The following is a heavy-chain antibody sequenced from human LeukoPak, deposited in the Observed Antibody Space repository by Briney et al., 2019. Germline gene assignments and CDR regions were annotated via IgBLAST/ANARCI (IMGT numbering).Heavy chain of an antibody. CDR3: ARHESFRGYFDY. CDR1: GASISDYY. J-gene: IGHJ4*02. Sequence: SETLSLTCTVSGASISDYYWSWIRQPPGKGLEWIGYIYYSGSTNYNPSLKSRVTISVDTSTNQYSLKLSTVTAADTAVYYCARHESFRGYFDYWGQGTLVTVSS. V-gene: IGHV4-59*08. D-gene: IGHD3-10*01. CDR2: IYYSGST.